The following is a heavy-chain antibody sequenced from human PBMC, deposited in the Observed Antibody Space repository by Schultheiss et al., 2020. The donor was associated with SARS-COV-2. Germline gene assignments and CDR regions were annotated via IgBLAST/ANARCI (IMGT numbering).Heavy chain of an antibody. D-gene: IGHD3/OR15-3a*01. CDR2: IYYSGST. CDR3: ARDGLDPVGDAFDT. CDR1: GGSFSGYY. J-gene: IGHJ3*02. Sequence: SETLSLTCAVYGGSFSGYYWSWIRQPPGKGLEWIGSMLEWIGTIYYSGSTYYNPSLKSRVTISVDKSKNQFSLSLSSVTAADTAVYYCARDGLDPVGDAFDTWGQGTMVTVSS. V-gene: IGHV4-34*11.